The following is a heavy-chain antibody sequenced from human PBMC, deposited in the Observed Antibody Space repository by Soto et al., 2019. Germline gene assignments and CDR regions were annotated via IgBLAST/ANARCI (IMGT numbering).Heavy chain of an antibody. V-gene: IGHV3-48*03. Sequence: GGSLRLSCSASGFTFSSYEMNWVRQAPGKGLEWVSYISDSGRTIYYADSVKGRFTVSRDDAQNSVYLQMDSLRAEDTAVYYCARDLLHYDFWSGYSAYFYYGMDVWGPGTTVTVSS. D-gene: IGHD3-3*01. CDR3: ARDLLHYDFWSGYSAYFYYGMDV. CDR2: ISDSGRTI. J-gene: IGHJ6*02. CDR1: GFTFSSYE.